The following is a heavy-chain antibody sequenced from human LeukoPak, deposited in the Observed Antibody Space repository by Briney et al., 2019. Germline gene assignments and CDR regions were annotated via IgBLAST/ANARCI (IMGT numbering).Heavy chain of an antibody. CDR3: AKDFRDQWLVNAFHI. Sequence: ASVKVSCKASEYTFTRYYMHWVRQAPGQGLEWMGWINPNTGGTNYAQKFQGRVTMTRDTPITTAYMELRSLEYDDTAVYYCAKDFRDQWLVNAFHIWGQGTMVTVSS. D-gene: IGHD6-19*01. V-gene: IGHV1-2*02. J-gene: IGHJ3*02. CDR1: EYTFTRYY. CDR2: INPNTGGT.